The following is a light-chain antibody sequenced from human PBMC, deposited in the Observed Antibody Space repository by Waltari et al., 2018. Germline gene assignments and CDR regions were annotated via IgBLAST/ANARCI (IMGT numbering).Light chain of an antibody. V-gene: IGKV4-1*01. Sequence: DIVMTQSPDSLAVSLVERATINCKSSQSVLYSSNNKNYLTWYQQKPGQPPKLLIYWASTRESGVPDRFSGSASGTDFTLTISSLQAEDVAVYYCQQYYSAPYTFGQVTKLEIK. J-gene: IGKJ2*01. CDR1: QSVLYSSNNKNY. CDR2: WAS. CDR3: QQYYSAPYT.